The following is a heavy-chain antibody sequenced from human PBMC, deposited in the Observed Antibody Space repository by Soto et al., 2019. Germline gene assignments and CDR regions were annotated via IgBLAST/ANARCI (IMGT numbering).Heavy chain of an antibody. D-gene: IGHD3-10*01. CDR3: ATSFGSGSRAFDY. Sequence: ASVKVSCKASGYTFTSYGISWVRQAPGQGLEWMGWISAYNGNTNSALKFQGRVTLTADKSTSTAYMVLSSLRSEDTAIYYCATSFGSGSRAFDYWGQGALVTVSS. CDR1: GYTFTSYG. J-gene: IGHJ4*02. V-gene: IGHV1-18*01. CDR2: ISAYNGNT.